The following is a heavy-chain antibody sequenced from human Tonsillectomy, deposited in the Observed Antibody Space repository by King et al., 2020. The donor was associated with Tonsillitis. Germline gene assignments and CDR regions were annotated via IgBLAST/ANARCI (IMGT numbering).Heavy chain of an antibody. CDR1: GLTFSDAW. D-gene: IGHD3-22*01. V-gene: IGHV3-15*01. J-gene: IGHJ4*02. CDR3: FHDYYDYSGHGRAHGH. Sequence: VQLVESGGGLVKLGGSLRLSCAVSGLTFSDAWMSWIRQPPGKGLEWVGRILSGGTTNYAEPAKGRFTISRDDSKNTLYLQMNSLKIEDTAVYYCFHDYYDYSGHGRAHGHWGQRTLVTVSS. CDR2: ILSGGTT.